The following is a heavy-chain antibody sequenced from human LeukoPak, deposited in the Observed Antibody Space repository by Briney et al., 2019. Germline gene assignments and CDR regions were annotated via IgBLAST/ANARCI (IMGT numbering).Heavy chain of an antibody. CDR3: ARGPSGYHNT. Sequence: GGSLRLSCAASGFTFRSYGMSWVRQAPGKGLEWVSLISGSGDSTYYADSVKGRFTISRDNSKSTLYLQMNSLRAEDTAVYYCARGPSGYHNTGGQGTLVTVSS. V-gene: IGHV3-23*01. CDR1: GFTFRSYG. CDR2: ISGSGDST. D-gene: IGHD5-12*01. J-gene: IGHJ4*02.